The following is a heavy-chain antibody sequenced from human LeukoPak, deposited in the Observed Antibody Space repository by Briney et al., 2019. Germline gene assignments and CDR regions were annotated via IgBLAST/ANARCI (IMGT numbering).Heavy chain of an antibody. CDR1: GGSISNYY. CDR2: IYYSGST. V-gene: IGHV4-59*08. CDR3: AKLGSGTNNWFDP. J-gene: IGHJ5*02. Sequence: SEILSLTCTVSGGSISNYYWTWIRQPPGKGLEWIGYIYYSGSTNYNPSLKSRVTISVDTSKNQFSLKLSSVTAADTAVYYCAKLGSGTNNWFDPWGQGTLVTVSS. D-gene: IGHD3-10*01.